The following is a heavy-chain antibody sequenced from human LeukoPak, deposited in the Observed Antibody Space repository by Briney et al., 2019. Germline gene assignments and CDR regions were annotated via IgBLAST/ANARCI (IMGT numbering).Heavy chain of an antibody. CDR2: FYPGGCDT. D-gene: IGHD2-15*01. V-gene: IGHV5-51*01. J-gene: IGHJ6*02. CDR1: GYTFATYC. CDR3: ARHMVGTALYGMDV. Sequence: GEALKIFCRGSGYTFATYCNVWGRQMPGKGLEWRVSFYPGGCDTRYSPSFQGQVTISADKSITPAFLKWTTLEASDTGANYFARHMVGTALYGMDVWGQGTTVTVSS.